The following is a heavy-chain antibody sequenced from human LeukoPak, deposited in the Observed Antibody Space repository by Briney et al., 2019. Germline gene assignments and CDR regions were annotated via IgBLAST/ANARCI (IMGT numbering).Heavy chain of an antibody. CDR1: GFTFSSYG. CDR2: IRYDGSNK. D-gene: IGHD3-9*01. CDR3: AKAPAYYDILTGPGGFDY. J-gene: IGHJ4*02. Sequence: GGSLRLSCAASGFTFSSYGMHWVRQAPGKGLEWVAFIRYDGSNKYYADSVKGRFTISGDNSKNTLYLQMNSLRAEDTAVYYCAKAPAYYDILTGPGGFDYWGQGTLVTVSS. V-gene: IGHV3-30*02.